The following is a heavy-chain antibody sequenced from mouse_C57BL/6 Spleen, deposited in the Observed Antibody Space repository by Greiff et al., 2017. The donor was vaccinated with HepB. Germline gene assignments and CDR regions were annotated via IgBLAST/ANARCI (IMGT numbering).Heavy chain of an antibody. V-gene: IGHV1-53*01. CDR1: GYTFTSYW. D-gene: IGHD3-2*02. CDR2: INPSNGGT. Sequence: QVQLQQSGTELVKPGASVKLSCKASGYTFTSYWMHWVKQRPGQGLEWIGNINPSNGGTNYNEKFKSKATLTVDKSYSTAYMQLSSLTSEDSAVYYCARSATAQAMGFAYWGQGTLVTVSA. CDR3: ARSATAQAMGFAY. J-gene: IGHJ3*01.